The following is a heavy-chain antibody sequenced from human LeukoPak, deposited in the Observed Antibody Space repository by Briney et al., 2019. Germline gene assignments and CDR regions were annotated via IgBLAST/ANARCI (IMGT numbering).Heavy chain of an antibody. CDR3: RSVTPGDGFDYYYYYYMDV. CDR1: GGSISTYY. J-gene: IGHJ6*03. Sequence: SETLSLTCTVSGGSISTYYWSWIRQPPGKGLEWIGYIHYSGSTNYNPSLKSRVTISVDTSKNQFSLKLSSVTAADTAVYFCRSVTPGDGFDYYYYYYMDVWGKGTAVTVSS. D-gene: IGHD4-17*01. CDR2: IHYSGST. V-gene: IGHV4-59*08.